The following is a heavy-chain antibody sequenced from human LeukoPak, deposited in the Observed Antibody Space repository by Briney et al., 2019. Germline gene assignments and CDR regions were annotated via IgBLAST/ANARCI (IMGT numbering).Heavy chain of an antibody. CDR3: VRGLNGNSDS. CDR2: MNSDGRTT. D-gene: IGHD2-8*01. CDR1: GFTFSSSW. V-gene: IGHV3-74*01. J-gene: IGHJ4*02. Sequence: GGSLRLSCTASGFTFSSSWMHWVRQAPGKGLIWVSRMNSDGRTTTYADSVKGRFTISRDNAKNTLFLQMNSLTADDTAVYYCVRGLNGNSDSWGQGALVTVSS.